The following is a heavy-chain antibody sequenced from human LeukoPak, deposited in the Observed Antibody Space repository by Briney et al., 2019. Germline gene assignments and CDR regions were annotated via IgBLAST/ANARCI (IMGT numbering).Heavy chain of an antibody. J-gene: IGHJ4*02. V-gene: IGHV3-7*01. Sequence: GGSLRLSCAASGFTVSPHWMSWVRQAPGKGLEWVAMMKQDGSEIYYVDSVKGRFTISRDNAENSLYLQMNSLRAEDAALYYCASLDTALLKGGYWGQGTLVTVSS. CDR1: GFTVSPHW. CDR2: MKQDGSEI. D-gene: IGHD5-18*01. CDR3: ASLDTALLKGGY.